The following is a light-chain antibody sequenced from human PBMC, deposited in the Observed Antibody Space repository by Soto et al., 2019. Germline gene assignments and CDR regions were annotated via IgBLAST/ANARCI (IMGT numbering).Light chain of an antibody. J-gene: IGKJ3*01. V-gene: IGKV1-9*01. Sequence: IPLTQSPSSLSASVGDRVTITCRASQGISSYLAWYQQKPGKAPKLLIYAASTLQSGVPSRFSGSGSGTDFTLTISSQQPEDFATYYCQQLNSYPLFTFGRGTKVDIK. CDR1: QGISSY. CDR2: AAS. CDR3: QQLNSYPLFT.